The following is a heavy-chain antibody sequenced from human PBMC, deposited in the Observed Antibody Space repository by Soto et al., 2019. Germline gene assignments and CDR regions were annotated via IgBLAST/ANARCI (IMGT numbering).Heavy chain of an antibody. D-gene: IGHD3-22*01. CDR2: IYYSGST. Sequence: SETLSLTCTVSGGSISSGDYYWSWIRQPPGKGLEWIGYIYYSGSTYYNPSLKSRVTISVDTSKNQFSLKLSSVTAADTAVYYCAMINYYDTSGWFDPWGQGTLVTVSS. J-gene: IGHJ5*02. V-gene: IGHV4-30-4*01. CDR1: GGSISSGDYY. CDR3: AMINYYDTSGWFDP.